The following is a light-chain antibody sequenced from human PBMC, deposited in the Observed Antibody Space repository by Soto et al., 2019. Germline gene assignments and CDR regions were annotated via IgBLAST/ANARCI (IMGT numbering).Light chain of an antibody. CDR2: GAS. CDR3: QQYNNWPPWVT. V-gene: IGKV3D-15*01. Sequence: EIVMTQSPATLSVSPGERATLSCRASQSVSSNLAWYQQKPGQAPRLLIYGASTRATGIPARFSGSGSGTAFTLTISSLQSEDFAVYYCQQYNNWPPWVTFGGGTKVEIK. J-gene: IGKJ4*01. CDR1: QSVSSN.